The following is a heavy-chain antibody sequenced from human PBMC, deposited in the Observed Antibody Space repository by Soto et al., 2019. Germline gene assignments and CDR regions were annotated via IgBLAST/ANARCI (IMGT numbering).Heavy chain of an antibody. CDR1: GFTFSSYW. D-gene: IGHD1-1*01. J-gene: IGHJ4*02. CDR2: INQDGNED. Sequence: GGSLRLSCAASGFTFSSYWMSWVRQAPGKGLEWVANINQDGNEDNLLDSVKGRFTISRGNAKNSLFLQMNSLRVDDTAVYYCARTGDGHHDFLDYWGQGALVTVSS. V-gene: IGHV3-7*01. CDR3: ARTGDGHHDFLDY.